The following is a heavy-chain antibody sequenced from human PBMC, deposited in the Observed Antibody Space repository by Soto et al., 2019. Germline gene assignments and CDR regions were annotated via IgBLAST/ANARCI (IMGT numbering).Heavy chain of an antibody. Sequence: SETLSLTCTVSGGDVTSSRYYWAWIRQTPGKGLEWIATIYYGGSTYYSASLKSRVTISIDTSKNQFSLKLTSVTAADTAVYYCAIGGDIVATVPFDYWGQGTLVTVSS. CDR2: IYYGGST. J-gene: IGHJ4*02. D-gene: IGHD5-12*01. CDR3: AIGGDIVATVPFDY. CDR1: GGDVTSSRYY. V-gene: IGHV4-39*01.